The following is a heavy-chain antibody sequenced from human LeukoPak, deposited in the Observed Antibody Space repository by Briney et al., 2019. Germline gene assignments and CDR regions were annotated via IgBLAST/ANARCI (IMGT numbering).Heavy chain of an antibody. CDR1: GVSISTSRYY. J-gene: IGHJ5*02. Sequence: SETLSLTCTVSGVSISTSRYYWGWIRQPPGKGLEWIGNIYYTGPTYYNASLESRVTISLDTSKNQLSLKLSSVTAADTAVYYCARHAGSGVVDPWGQGTLVTVSS. CDR3: ARHAGSGVVDP. D-gene: IGHD2-15*01. CDR2: IYYTGPT. V-gene: IGHV4-39*01.